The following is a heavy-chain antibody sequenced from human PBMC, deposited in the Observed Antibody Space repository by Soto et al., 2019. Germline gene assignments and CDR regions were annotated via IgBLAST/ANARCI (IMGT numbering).Heavy chain of an antibody. CDR1: GASISSGGYS. J-gene: IGHJ4*02. Sequence: SETLSLTCSVSGASISSGGYSWNWIRQPPGKGLEWIGYIYHSGSTYYNPSLKSRVTISVDTSKNQFSLKLSSVTAADTAVYYCAVGSYCSGGSCYASIDYWGQGTLVTVSS. CDR3: AVGSYCSGGSCYASIDY. CDR2: IYHSGST. D-gene: IGHD2-15*01. V-gene: IGHV4-30-2*05.